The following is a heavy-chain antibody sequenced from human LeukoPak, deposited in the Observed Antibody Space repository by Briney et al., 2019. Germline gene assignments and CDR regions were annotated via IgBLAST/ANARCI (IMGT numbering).Heavy chain of an antibody. V-gene: IGHV1-69-2*01. Sequence: ASVKVSCKVSGYTFTDYYMHWVQQAPGKGLEWMGHVDPEDGETIYAEKFQGRVTITADTSTDTAYMEPSSLRSEDTAVYYCATEGEGAPHPPRNDDAFDIWGQRTMVTVSS. CDR3: ATEGEGAPHPPRNDDAFDI. J-gene: IGHJ3*02. D-gene: IGHD1-26*01. CDR2: VDPEDGET. CDR1: GYTFTDYY.